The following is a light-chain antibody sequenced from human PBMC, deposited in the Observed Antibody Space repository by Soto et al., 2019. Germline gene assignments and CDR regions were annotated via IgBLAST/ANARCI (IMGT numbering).Light chain of an antibody. CDR3: QQYNTYQYT. V-gene: IGKV1-5*03. Sequence: IHFTHSPSSLSSSVLYIFTITCLASESISNFLAWYQQKPGKAPNLLIYKASSLESGVPSRFSGSGSGTEFTLTISSLQPDDVATYYCQQYNTYQYTFGQGTRLEIK. CDR2: KAS. CDR1: ESISNF. J-gene: IGKJ5*01.